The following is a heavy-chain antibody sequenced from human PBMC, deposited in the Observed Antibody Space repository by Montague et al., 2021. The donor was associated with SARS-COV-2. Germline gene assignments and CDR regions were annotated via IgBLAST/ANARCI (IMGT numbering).Heavy chain of an antibody. CDR2: INHSGSA. D-gene: IGHD2-2*02. J-gene: IGHJ6*03. Sequence: SETLSLTCAVYGGSFSGYYWNWIRQPPGKGLEWIGEINHSGSAKYNPSLKSRVTISADTSENRFSLKLTSVAAADTAVYYCARLGEGVVPAPILGVGPYYSYYYMDVWGKGTTVTVSS. CDR3: ARLGEGVVPAPILGVGPYYSYYYMDV. V-gene: IGHV4-34*01. CDR1: GGSFSGYY.